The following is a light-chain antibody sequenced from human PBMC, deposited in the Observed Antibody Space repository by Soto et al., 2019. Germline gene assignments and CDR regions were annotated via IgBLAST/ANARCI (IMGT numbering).Light chain of an antibody. CDR2: RAS. J-gene: IGKJ1*01. CDR3: QQYNVDPWT. V-gene: IGKV1-5*03. Sequence: DIQMTQSPSTLSASVGDRVTITCRASQSIGSWLAWYQQKPGKAPKLLIYRASSLESEVPSRFSGSESGTEFTLIINSLQPDDFATYYCQQYNVDPWTFGQGTKVEIK. CDR1: QSIGSW.